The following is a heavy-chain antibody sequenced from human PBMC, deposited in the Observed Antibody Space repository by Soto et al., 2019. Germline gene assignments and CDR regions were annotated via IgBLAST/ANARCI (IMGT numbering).Heavy chain of an antibody. CDR2: IIPIFGTA. V-gene: IGHV1-69*13. CDR3: GGGGSYFHDAFDI. D-gene: IGHD1-26*01. J-gene: IGHJ3*02. CDR1: GGTFSSYA. Sequence: GASVKVSCKASGGTFSSYAISWVRQAPGQGLEWMGGIIPIFGTANYAQKFQGRVTITADESTSTAYMELSSLRSEDTAVYYCGGGGSYFHDAFDIWGQGTMVTVSS.